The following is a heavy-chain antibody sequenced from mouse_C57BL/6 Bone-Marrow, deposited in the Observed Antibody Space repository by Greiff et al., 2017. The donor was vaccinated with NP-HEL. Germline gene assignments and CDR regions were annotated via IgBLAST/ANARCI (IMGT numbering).Heavy chain of an antibody. J-gene: IGHJ4*01. CDR1: GYTFTSYW. V-gene: IGHV1-7*01. D-gene: IGHD2-4*01. Sequence: QVQLKESGAELAKPGASVKLSCKASGYTFTSYWMHWVKQRPGQGLEWIGYINPSSGYTKYNQKFKDKATLTADKSSSTAYMQLSGLTYEDSAVYYCASDYDGADAMDYWGQGTSVTVSS. CDR2: INPSSGYT. CDR3: ASDYDGADAMDY.